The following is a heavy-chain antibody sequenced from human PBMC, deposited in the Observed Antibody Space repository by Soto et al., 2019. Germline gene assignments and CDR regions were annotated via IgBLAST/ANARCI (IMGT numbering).Heavy chain of an antibody. D-gene: IGHD3-22*01. V-gene: IGHV1-69*13. Sequence: SVKVSCKASGGTFSSYAITWVRQAPGQGLEWMGGIIPIFGTANYAQKFQGRVTITADESTSTAYVELSSLRSEDTAVYYCARDRGPSSGYYPYWFDPWGQGTLVTVSS. CDR3: ARDRGPSSGYYPYWFDP. J-gene: IGHJ5*02. CDR2: IIPIFGTA. CDR1: GGTFSSYA.